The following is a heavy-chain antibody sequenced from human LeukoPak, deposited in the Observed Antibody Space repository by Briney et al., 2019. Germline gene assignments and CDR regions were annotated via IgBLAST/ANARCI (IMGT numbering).Heavy chain of an antibody. CDR3: AKDIGDYALTFDY. Sequence: GGSLRLSCAASGFTFDDYAMHWVRQAPGKGLERVSGISWNSGSIGYADSVKGRFTISRDNAKNSLYPQMNSLRAEDTALYYCAKDIGDYALTFDYWGQGTLVTVSS. CDR1: GFTFDDYA. V-gene: IGHV3-9*01. CDR2: ISWNSGSI. D-gene: IGHD4-17*01. J-gene: IGHJ4*02.